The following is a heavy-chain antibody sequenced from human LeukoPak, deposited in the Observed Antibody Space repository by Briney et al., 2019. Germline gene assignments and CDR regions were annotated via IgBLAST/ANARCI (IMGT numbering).Heavy chain of an antibody. V-gene: IGHV4-59*01. Sequence: SETLSLTCTVSSGSISSYYWSWIRQPPGKGLEWIGYIYYSGSTNYNPSLKSRVTISVDTSKNQFSLKLSSVTAADTAVYYCARVNGVRYYYYYYGMDVWGQGTTVTVSS. J-gene: IGHJ6*02. CDR1: SGSISSYY. D-gene: IGHD4-17*01. CDR3: ARVNGVRYYYYYYGMDV. CDR2: IYYSGST.